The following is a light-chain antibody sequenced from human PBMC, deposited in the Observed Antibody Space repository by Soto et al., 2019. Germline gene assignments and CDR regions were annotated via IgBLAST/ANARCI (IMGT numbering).Light chain of an antibody. J-gene: IGKJ5*01. CDR3: QQYGTSPLT. V-gene: IGKV3-11*01. CDR1: QSISSY. CDR2: DAS. Sequence: EIVVSESTANRPLSPEGKATLSCRASQSISSYLAWYQQKPGQAPRLLIHDASNRATGIPARFSGSGSGTDFTLTITSLEPEDFAVYYCQQYGTSPLTFGQGTRLEIK.